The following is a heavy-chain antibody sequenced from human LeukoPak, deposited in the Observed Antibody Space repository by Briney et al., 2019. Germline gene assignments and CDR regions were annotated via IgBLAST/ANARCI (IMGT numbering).Heavy chain of an antibody. V-gene: IGHV4-59*01. CDR1: GGSISSYY. J-gene: IGHJ4*02. Sequence: SETLSLTCTVSGGSISSYYWSWIRQPPGKGLEWIGYIYYSGSTNYNPSLKSRVTISVDTSKNQFSLKLSSVTAADTAMYYCARVSGYDWESFYDYWGQGGLVTVSS. CDR3: ARVSGYDWESFYDY. D-gene: IGHD5-12*01. CDR2: IYYSGST.